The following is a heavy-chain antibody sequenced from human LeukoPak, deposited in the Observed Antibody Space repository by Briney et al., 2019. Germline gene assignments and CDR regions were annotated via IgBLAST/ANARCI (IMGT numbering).Heavy chain of an antibody. CDR2: ISSSSSYT. D-gene: IGHD2-2*01. CDR3: ARGRKGIVVVPAATWFDP. V-gene: IGHV3-21*01. J-gene: IGHJ5*02. Sequence: GGSLRLSCAASGFTFSSYSMNWVRQAPGKGREWVSSISSSSSYTYYADSVKGRFPISRDNAKNSLYLQMNSLRAEDTAVYYCARGRKGIVVVPAATWFDPWGQGTLVSVSS. CDR1: GFTFSSYS.